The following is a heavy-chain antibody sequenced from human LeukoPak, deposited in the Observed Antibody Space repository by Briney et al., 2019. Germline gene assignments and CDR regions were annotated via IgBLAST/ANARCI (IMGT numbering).Heavy chain of an antibody. Sequence: GGTLRLSCAASGFTFSNFGMSWVRQAPGKGLEWVSGMSGSGGSSYYADSVKGRFTISRDNSKNTLHLQMNSLRAEDTAVYYCAKDSYYDYVWGSYRYTNQFDYWGQGTLVTVSS. D-gene: IGHD3-16*02. J-gene: IGHJ4*02. CDR1: GFTFSNFG. CDR2: MSGSGGSS. V-gene: IGHV3-23*01. CDR3: AKDSYYDYVWGSYRYTNQFDY.